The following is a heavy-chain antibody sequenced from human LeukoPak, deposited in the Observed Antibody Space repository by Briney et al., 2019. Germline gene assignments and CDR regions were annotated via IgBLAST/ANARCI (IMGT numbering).Heavy chain of an antibody. Sequence: GGSLTLSCAASGFTFSAHTMNWVRLAPGKGLEWVSYIGSTSITIYYAQSVEGRFTISRDNGKNSLYLQMSSLTVEDAAVYYCARGPLYDITGSYGLWGQGTLVTVSS. CDR2: IGSTSITI. V-gene: IGHV3-48*01. J-gene: IGHJ4*02. D-gene: IGHD3-22*01. CDR3: ARGPLYDITGSYGL. CDR1: GFTFSAHT.